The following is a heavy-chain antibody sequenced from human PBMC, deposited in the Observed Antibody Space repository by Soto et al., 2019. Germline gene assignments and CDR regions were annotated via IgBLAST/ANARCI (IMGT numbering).Heavy chain of an antibody. J-gene: IGHJ4*02. CDR2: IYYSGST. CDR1: GGSISSYY. Sequence: SVTLSLTCTVSGGSISSYYWSWIRQPPGNGLEWIGYIYYSGSTNYNPSLKSRVTISVDTSKNQFSLKLSAVTAADTAVYYCARDSDSSSYDYWGQVTLVTVSS. CDR3: ARDSDSSSYDY. V-gene: IGHV4-59*01. D-gene: IGHD6-6*01.